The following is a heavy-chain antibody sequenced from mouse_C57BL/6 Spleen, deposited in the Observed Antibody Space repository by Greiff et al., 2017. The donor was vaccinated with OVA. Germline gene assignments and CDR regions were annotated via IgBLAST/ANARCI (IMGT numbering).Heavy chain of an antibody. V-gene: IGHV1-63*01. D-gene: IGHD2-1*01. CDR2: IYPGGGNT. J-gene: IGHJ4*01. CDR1: GYTFTNYW. Sequence: QVQLQQSGAELVRPGTSVKMSCKASGYTFTNYWIGWVKQRPGQGLEWIGDIYPGGGNTNYNEKFKGKATLTAYNTSNTAYMQFISLTSEDSAIYYCARGNGNYYAMDYWGQGTSVTVSS. CDR3: ARGNGNYYAMDY.